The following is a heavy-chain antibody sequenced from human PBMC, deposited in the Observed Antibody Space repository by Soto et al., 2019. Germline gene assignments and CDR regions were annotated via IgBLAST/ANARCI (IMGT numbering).Heavy chain of an antibody. Sequence: QVQLVQSGAEVKKPGASVKVSCKASGYTFTSYYMHWVRQAPGQGLEWMGIINPSGGSTSYAQKFXGXVXXTRDTSTGTVYMELSSLRSEDTAVYYCARAGGMDVWGQGTTVTVSS. CDR2: INPSGGST. V-gene: IGHV1-46*01. D-gene: IGHD6-19*01. J-gene: IGHJ6*02. CDR3: ARAGGMDV. CDR1: GYTFTSYY.